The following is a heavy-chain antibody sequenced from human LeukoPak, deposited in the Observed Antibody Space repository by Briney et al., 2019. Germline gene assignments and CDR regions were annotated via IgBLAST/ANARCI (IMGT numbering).Heavy chain of an antibody. J-gene: IGHJ4*02. CDR2: IYSGGST. D-gene: IGHD4-23*01. Sequence: GGSLRLSCAASGFTVSSSYMSWVRQAPGKGLEWVSVIYSGGSTYYADSVKGRFTISRDNSKNTLYLQMNSLRAEDTAVYYCARGAVVTYFDYWGQGTLVTVSS. V-gene: IGHV3-66*02. CDR1: GFTVSSSY. CDR3: ARGAVVTYFDY.